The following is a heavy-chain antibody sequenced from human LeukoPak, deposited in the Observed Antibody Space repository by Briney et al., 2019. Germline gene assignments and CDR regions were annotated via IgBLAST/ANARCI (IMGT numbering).Heavy chain of an antibody. Sequence: GGSLRLSCAASGFTFSSYAMHWVRQAPGKGLEWVAVISYDGSNKYYADSVKGRFTISRDNSKNTLYLQMNSLRAEDTAVYYCARDLPYYDSSGNWGQGTLVTVSS. D-gene: IGHD3-22*01. CDR3: ARDLPYYDSSGN. CDR2: ISYDGSNK. J-gene: IGHJ4*02. V-gene: IGHV3-30-3*01. CDR1: GFTFSSYA.